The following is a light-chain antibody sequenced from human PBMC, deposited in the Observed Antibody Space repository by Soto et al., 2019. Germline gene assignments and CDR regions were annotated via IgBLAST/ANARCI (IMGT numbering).Light chain of an antibody. J-gene: IGKJ1*01. CDR2: NAS. Sequence: DIQMTQSPSTLSASVGERVTLTCRASQSISSSLAWYQQKPGQAPKLLIYNASRLDTGIPARFSGSGSETEFTLTISGLQPGDFAVYYCQQYYRYSSTFGQGTKVEIK. V-gene: IGKV1-5*03. CDR1: QSISSS. CDR3: QQYYRYSST.